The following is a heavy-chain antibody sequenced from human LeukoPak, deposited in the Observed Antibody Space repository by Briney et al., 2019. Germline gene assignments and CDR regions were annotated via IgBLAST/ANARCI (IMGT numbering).Heavy chain of an antibody. CDR3: ARTTEGGYTYDYFYYYYMDV. CDR2: ISYDGSNK. CDR1: GFTVSSNY. J-gene: IGHJ6*03. D-gene: IGHD5-18*01. Sequence: GGSLRLSCAASGFTVSSNYMSWVRQAPGKGLEWVAVISYDGSNKYYADSVKGRFTISRDNSKNTLYLQMNSLRAEDTAVYYCARTTEGGYTYDYFYYYYMDVWGKGTTVTISS. V-gene: IGHV3-30*03.